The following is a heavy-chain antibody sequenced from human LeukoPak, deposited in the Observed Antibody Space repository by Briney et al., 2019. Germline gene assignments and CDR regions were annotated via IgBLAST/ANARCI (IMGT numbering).Heavy chain of an antibody. CDR3: ARQSSSAWYSSTAFDV. V-gene: IGHV5-51*01. Sequence: GESLRISCKGSGYSFSTYWIGWVRQMPGKGLEWMGIIYPVDSDTRYSPSFQGQVTISADRSISTAYLQWSSLKASDTAMYYCARQSSSAWYSSTAFDVWGQGTMVTVSS. CDR1: GYSFSTYW. CDR2: IYPVDSDT. D-gene: IGHD6-19*01. J-gene: IGHJ3*01.